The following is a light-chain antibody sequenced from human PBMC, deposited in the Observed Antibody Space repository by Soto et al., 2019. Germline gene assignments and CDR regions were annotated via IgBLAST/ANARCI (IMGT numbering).Light chain of an antibody. CDR3: ISYTGSSTSYV. V-gene: IGLV2-14*01. CDR2: GVS. Sequence: QSALPQPASVSGSPGSPITISGGGTRGNIGSYNYVAWYQQFPGKTPKILIYGVSNRPSGVSSRFSGSKSGNTASLTISGLQAEDEADYYCISYTGSSTSYVFGSGTKVTVL. CDR1: RGNIGSYNY. J-gene: IGLJ1*01.